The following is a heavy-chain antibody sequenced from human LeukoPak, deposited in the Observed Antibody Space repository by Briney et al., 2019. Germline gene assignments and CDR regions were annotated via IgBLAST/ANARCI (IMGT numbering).Heavy chain of an antibody. CDR2: IYYSGST. CDR1: GGSISSSSYY. D-gene: IGHD2-15*01. J-gene: IGHJ4*02. CDR3: ALRRSGTYYFDY. Sequence: PSDTLSLTCTVSGGSISSSSYYWGWIRQPPGKGLEWIGTIYYSGSTYYNPSLKSRVTISVDTSKNQFSLKLSSVTAADTAVYYCALRRSGTYYFDYWGQGTLVTVSS. V-gene: IGHV4-39*01.